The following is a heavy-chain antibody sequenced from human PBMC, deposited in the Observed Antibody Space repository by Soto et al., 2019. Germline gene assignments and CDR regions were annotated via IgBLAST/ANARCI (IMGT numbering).Heavy chain of an antibody. V-gene: IGHV4-30-4*01. Sequence: PSETLSLTCSVSGDSISTVDYFWAWIRQPPGQAWKYIGCIYKSATTYYNPSFESRVAISLDTSKSQFSLKVTSVTAADTAVYFCARGRYCLTGRCFPNWFDSWGQGTLVTVSS. CDR1: GDSISTVDYF. CDR2: IYKSATT. D-gene: IGHD2-15*01. CDR3: ARGRYCLTGRCFPNWFDS. J-gene: IGHJ5*01.